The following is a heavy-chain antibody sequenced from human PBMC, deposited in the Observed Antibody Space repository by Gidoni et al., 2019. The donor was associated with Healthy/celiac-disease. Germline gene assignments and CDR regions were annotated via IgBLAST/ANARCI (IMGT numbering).Heavy chain of an antibody. CDR3: AKALCARSGKNCWAWGFDY. CDR1: GFTFSRPA. J-gene: IGHJ4*02. V-gene: IGHV3-23*01. D-gene: IGHD3-10*01. CDR2: ISGSGGST. Sequence: EVQLLESGGGLVQPGGSLRLYCAASGFTFSRPAMSLVRQAPGKGLEWVSAISGSGGSTYYADSVKGRFTISRDNSKNTLYLQMNSLRAEDTAVYYCAKALCARSGKNCWAWGFDYWGQGTLVTVSS.